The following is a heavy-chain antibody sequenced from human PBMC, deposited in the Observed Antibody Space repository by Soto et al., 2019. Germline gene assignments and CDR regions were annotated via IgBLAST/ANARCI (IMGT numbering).Heavy chain of an antibody. CDR2: INSDGSST. CDR3: AVAVAGPTAIGY. D-gene: IGHD6-19*01. V-gene: IGHV3-74*01. Sequence: GSLRLSCAASGFTFSSYWMHWVRQAPGKGLVWVSRINSDGSSTSYADSVKGRFTISRDNAKNTLYLQMNSLRAEDTAVYYCAVAVAGPTAIGYWGQGTXVTVSS. CDR1: GFTFSSYW. J-gene: IGHJ1*01.